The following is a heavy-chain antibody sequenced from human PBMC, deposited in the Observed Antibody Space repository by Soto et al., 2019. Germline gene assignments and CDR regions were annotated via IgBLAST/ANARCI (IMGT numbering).Heavy chain of an antibody. CDR2: ISARSATT. Sequence: EVQLLESGGVLVQPGESLRLACAASGFAFDTYAMNWVRQAPGKGLEWVSGISARSATTSYADSVKGRFTISRDNSKNTLYLQMNSLRAEVTAVYYCAKGGATSDRGVPLDYFDHWGQGTLVTVSS. CDR1: GFAFDTYA. CDR3: AKGGATSDRGVPLDYFDH. V-gene: IGHV3-23*01. D-gene: IGHD3-10*01. J-gene: IGHJ4*02.